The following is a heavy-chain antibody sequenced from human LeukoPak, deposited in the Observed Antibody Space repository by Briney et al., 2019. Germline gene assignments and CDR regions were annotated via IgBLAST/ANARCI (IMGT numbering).Heavy chain of an antibody. CDR3: AKEDDYGPYYFDY. D-gene: IGHD4-17*01. V-gene: IGHV3-21*04. CDR1: GFTFSTYN. Sequence: GGSLRLSCAASGFTFSTYNMNWVRQAPGKGLEWVSSISSSSSYIYYADSLKGRFTISRDNAKNSLYLQMNSLRAEDTAVYYCAKEDDYGPYYFDYWGQGTLVTVSS. CDR2: ISSSSSYI. J-gene: IGHJ4*02.